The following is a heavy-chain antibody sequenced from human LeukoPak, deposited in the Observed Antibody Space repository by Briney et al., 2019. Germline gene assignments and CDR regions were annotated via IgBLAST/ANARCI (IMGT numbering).Heavy chain of an antibody. CDR1: GFSFTTYG. V-gene: IGHV3-7*01. J-gene: IGHJ4*02. CDR2: IKRDGSDK. D-gene: IGHD1-26*01. CDR3: ARDLFSTAGAYDY. Sequence: GGSLRLPCAASGFSFTTYGMSWVRQAPGKGLEWVANIKRDGSDKYYVDSVNGRFTISRDNAKNSLYLQMNSLRAEDTAIYYCARDLFSTAGAYDYWGQGTLVTVSS.